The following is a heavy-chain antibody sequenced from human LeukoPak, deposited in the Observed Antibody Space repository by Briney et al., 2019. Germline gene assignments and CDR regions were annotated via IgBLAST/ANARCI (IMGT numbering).Heavy chain of an antibody. Sequence: GGSLRLSCAASGFTFDDFAMHWVRQAPGKGLDWVSGISWNSGNIGYADSVKGRFTISRDNAKNSLYLQMNSLRAEDTALYYCAKDISDRDPKGRLTPNYYYYYGMDVWGQGTTVTVSS. J-gene: IGHJ6*02. CDR1: GFTFDDFA. D-gene: IGHD6-25*01. CDR2: ISWNSGNI. CDR3: AKDISDRDPKGRLTPNYYYYYGMDV. V-gene: IGHV3-9*01.